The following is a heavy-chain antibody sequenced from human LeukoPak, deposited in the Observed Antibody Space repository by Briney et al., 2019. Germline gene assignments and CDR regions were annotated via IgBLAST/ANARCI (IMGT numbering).Heavy chain of an antibody. CDR3: ARDQRVDTAMVGAYYYYYYGMDV. D-gene: IGHD5-18*01. CDR1: GFTFSSYA. V-gene: IGHV3-30-3*01. J-gene: IGHJ6*02. CDR2: ISYDGSNK. Sequence: PGRSLRLSCAASGFTFSSYAMHWVRQAPGKGLEWVAVISYDGSNKYYADSVKGRFTISRDNSKNTLYLQMNSLRAEDTAVYYCARDQRVDTAMVGAYYYYYYGMDVWGQGTTVTVSS.